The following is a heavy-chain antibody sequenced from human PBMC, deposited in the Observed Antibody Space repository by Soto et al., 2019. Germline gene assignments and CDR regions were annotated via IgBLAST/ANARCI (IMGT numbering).Heavy chain of an antibody. J-gene: IGHJ3*02. CDR1: GGSFSGYY. D-gene: IGHD7-27*01. CDR3: ARGLGLDLEPWDAFDI. Sequence: SETLSLTCAVYGGSFSGYYWSWIRQPPGKGLEWIGEINHSGSTNYNPSLKSRVTISVDTSKNQFSLKLSSVTAADTAVYYCARGLGLDLEPWDAFDIWGQGTMVTVSS. CDR2: INHSGST. V-gene: IGHV4-34*01.